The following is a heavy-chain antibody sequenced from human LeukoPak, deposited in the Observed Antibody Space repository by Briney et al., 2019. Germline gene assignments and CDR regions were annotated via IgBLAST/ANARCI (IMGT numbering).Heavy chain of an antibody. CDR2: IRYDGSNK. CDR1: GFTFSSYG. Sequence: GGSLRLSCAASGFTFSSYGMHWVRQAPGKGLEWVAFIRYDGSNKFYADSVKGRFTISRDNSKSTLYLQMNSLRAEDTAVYYCANSGGYYPTGHFDYWGQGTLVTVSS. V-gene: IGHV3-30*02. CDR3: ANSGGYYPTGHFDY. D-gene: IGHD2-21*01. J-gene: IGHJ4*02.